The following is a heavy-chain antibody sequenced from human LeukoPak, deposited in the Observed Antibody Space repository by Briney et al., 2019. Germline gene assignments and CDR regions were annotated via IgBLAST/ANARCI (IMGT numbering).Heavy chain of an antibody. CDR3: AARRGIAVNWFDP. Sequence: GASVTVSCKASGFTFTSSAMQWVRQARGQRLEGIGWIVVGSGNTNYAQKFQERVTITRYMSTSTAYMELSSLRSEDTSVYSCAARRGIAVNWFDPWGQGTLVTVSS. D-gene: IGHD6-19*01. CDR1: GFTFTSSA. V-gene: IGHV1-58*02. CDR2: IVVGSGNT. J-gene: IGHJ5*02.